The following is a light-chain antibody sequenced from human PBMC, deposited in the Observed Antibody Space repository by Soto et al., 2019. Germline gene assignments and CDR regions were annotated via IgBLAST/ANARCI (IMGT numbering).Light chain of an antibody. CDR2: TAS. CDR1: QDINKN. V-gene: IGKV1-17*01. J-gene: IGKJ4*01. Sequence: DIQMTQSPSSLSASVGGRFTITCQASQDINKNLSWYQQKPGKAPKRLIYTASSLHSGVPSRFSGSGSGTEFTLTISSLQPEDFATYYCTQHNTYPLTFGGGTKVDIK. CDR3: TQHNTYPLT.